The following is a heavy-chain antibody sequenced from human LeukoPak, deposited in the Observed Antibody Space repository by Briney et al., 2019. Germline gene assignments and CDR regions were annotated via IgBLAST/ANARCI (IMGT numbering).Heavy chain of an antibody. V-gene: IGHV4-34*01. CDR2: INHSGST. J-gene: IGHJ5*02. Sequence: SETLSLTCAVYGGSFSGYYWSWIRQPPGKGLEWIGEINHSGSTNYNPSLKSRVTISVDTSKNQFSLKLSSVTAADTAVYYCARHRFGVVPAAAGGRRTWFDPWGQGTLVTVSS. D-gene: IGHD2-2*01. CDR3: ARHRFGVVPAAAGGRRTWFDP. CDR1: GGSFSGYY.